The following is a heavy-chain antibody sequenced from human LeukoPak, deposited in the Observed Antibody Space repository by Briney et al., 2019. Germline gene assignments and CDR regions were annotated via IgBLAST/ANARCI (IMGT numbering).Heavy chain of an antibody. CDR3: ARDLVTVTKGFDI. V-gene: IGHV4-59*11. CDR1: ADSFSSHY. CDR2: ISYIGST. J-gene: IGHJ3*02. D-gene: IGHD4-17*01. Sequence: SETLSLTCAVSADSFSSHYWTWIRQPPGKGLDWIGYISYIGSTNYNPSLKSRVTISIDTSKNQFSLKLSSVTAADTAVYYCARDLVTVTKGFDIWGQGTMVTVSS.